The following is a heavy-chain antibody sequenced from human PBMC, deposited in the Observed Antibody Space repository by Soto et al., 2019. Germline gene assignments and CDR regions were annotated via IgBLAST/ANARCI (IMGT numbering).Heavy chain of an antibody. Sequence: QLQLQESGPGLVKPSETLSLTCTVSGGSISSSSYYWGWIRQPPGKGLEWIGRIYYSGSTYYNPSLKSRVTISVDTSKNQFSLKLSSVTAADTAVYYCARQPVTVTTIPDWYFDLWGRGTLVTVSS. V-gene: IGHV4-39*01. CDR1: GGSISSSSYY. D-gene: IGHD4-17*01. CDR2: IYYSGST. J-gene: IGHJ2*01. CDR3: ARQPVTVTTIPDWYFDL.